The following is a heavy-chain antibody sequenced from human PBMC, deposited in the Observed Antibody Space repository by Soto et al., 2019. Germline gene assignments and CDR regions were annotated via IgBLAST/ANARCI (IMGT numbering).Heavy chain of an antibody. CDR1: GGSISSYY. J-gene: IGHJ4*02. CDR2: IYYSGST. Sequence: PSETLSLTCTVSGGSISSYYWSWIRQPPGKGLEWIGYIYYSGSTNYNPSLKSRVTISVDTSKNQFSLKLSSVTAADTAVYYCARREQLAFDYWGKGTLVTVYS. CDR3: ARREQLAFDY. V-gene: IGHV4-59*08. D-gene: IGHD6-13*01.